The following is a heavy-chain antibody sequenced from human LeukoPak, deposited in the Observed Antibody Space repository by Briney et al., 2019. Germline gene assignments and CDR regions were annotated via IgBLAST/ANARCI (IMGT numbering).Heavy chain of an antibody. D-gene: IGHD5-12*01. CDR3: AKDATEWLRFVDY. CDR2: ISWNSGSI. V-gene: IGHV3-9*01. J-gene: IGHJ4*02. Sequence: GGGLRLSCAAPGFTFDDYAMHWGRQAPGEGLGWGSGISWNSGSIGYADSVKGRVTISRDNAKNSLYLQMNSLRAEDTALYYCAKDATEWLRFVDYWGQGTLVTVSS. CDR1: GFTFDDYA.